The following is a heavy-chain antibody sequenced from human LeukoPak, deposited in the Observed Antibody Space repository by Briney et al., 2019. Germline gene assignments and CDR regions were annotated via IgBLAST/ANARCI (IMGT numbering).Heavy chain of an antibody. CDR1: GGSISSSTYY. CDR2: IYYSGSTYT. J-gene: IGHJ3*02. V-gene: IGHV4-39*01. D-gene: IGHD6-25*01. Sequence: SETLSLTCTVSGGSISSSTYYWAWIRQPPGKGLEWIETIYYSGSTYTYDNPSLKSRATISVDTSKNQFSLKLGSVAPADTAVYYCARHVSGPNDAFDIWGQGTMVTVSS. CDR3: ARHVSGPNDAFDI.